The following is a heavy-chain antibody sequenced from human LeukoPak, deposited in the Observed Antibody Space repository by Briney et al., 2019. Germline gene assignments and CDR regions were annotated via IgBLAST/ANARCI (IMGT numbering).Heavy chain of an antibody. Sequence: ASVKVSCKASGYTFTGFYMHTVRQAAGQGLEWMGWSNHNSGGTNYAQKFQGWVTMTRDTSMSKAYMELSRLRADDTAVYYCAREWVGVGMVFDFWGQGPLVTVSA. J-gene: IGHJ4*02. CDR2: SNHNSGGT. CDR1: GYTFTGFY. D-gene: IGHD3-10*01. V-gene: IGHV1-2*04. CDR3: AREWVGVGMVFDF.